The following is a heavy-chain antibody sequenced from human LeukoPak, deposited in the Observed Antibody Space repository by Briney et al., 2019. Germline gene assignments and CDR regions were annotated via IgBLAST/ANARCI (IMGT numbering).Heavy chain of an antibody. Sequence: KPSETLSLTCAVSGGSISSSNWWSWVRQPPGKGLEWIGEIYHSGSTNYNPSLKGRVTISVDKSKNQFSLKLSSVTAADAAVYYCAREGSDCSGGSCYDYWGQGTLVTVSS. V-gene: IGHV4-4*02. CDR1: GGSISSSNW. J-gene: IGHJ4*02. CDR2: IYHSGST. CDR3: AREGSDCSGGSCYDY. D-gene: IGHD2-15*01.